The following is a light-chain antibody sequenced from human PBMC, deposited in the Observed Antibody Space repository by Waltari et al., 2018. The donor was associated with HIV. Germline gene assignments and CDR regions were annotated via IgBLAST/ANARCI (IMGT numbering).Light chain of an antibody. CDR1: QSLLHGDGKTY. CDR2: EVS. J-gene: IGKJ4*01. CDR3: MQSVQLPLT. V-gene: IGKV2D-29*01. Sequence: IVMTQSPVSLSVTPGQPASISCKSSQSLLHGDGKTYLYWYRQKPGQPPQLLIYEVSSRFSRVPDRFSGGVSGTDFSLTISRVEAEDVGIYYCMQSVQLPLTFGGGTKVEIK.